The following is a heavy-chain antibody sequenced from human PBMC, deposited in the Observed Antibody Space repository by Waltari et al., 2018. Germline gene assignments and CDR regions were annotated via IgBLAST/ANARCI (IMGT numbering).Heavy chain of an antibody. D-gene: IGHD6-13*01. CDR1: GYSISSGYY. CDR3: ARDRYSGSPKLYYFDY. J-gene: IGHJ4*02. CDR2: IYHSGTT. V-gene: IGHV4-38-2*02. Sequence: QVQLQESGPGLVKPSETLSLTCTVSGYSISSGYYWGWIRQPPGKGLEWIGNIYHSGTTYYNPSLKSRVTISVDTSKNQLSLTLNSVTAADTAVYYCARDRYSGSPKLYYFDYWGQGALVTVSS.